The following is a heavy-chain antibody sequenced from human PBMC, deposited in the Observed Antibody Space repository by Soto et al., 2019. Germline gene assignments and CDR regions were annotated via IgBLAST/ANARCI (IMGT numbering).Heavy chain of an antibody. CDR1: GGNFSSYS. J-gene: IGHJ4*02. CDR3: ARDPSEFDFDY. Sequence: GGSLRLSCAASGGNFSSYSMNWVRQAPGKGLEWVSYISSSSSTIYYADSVKGRFTISRDNAKNSLYLQMNSLRAEDTAVYYCARDPSEFDFDYWGQGTLVTVSS. CDR2: ISSSSSTI. V-gene: IGHV3-48*01.